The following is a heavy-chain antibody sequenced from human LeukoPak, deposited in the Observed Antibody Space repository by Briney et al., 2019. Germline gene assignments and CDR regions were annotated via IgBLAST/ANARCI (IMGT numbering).Heavy chain of an antibody. D-gene: IGHD6-19*01. J-gene: IGHJ3*02. CDR1: GGSISSHY. V-gene: IGHV4-59*11. CDR2: IYYSGRT. Sequence: SETLSLTCTVSGGSISSHYWSWIRQPPGMGLEWIGYIYYSGRTNYNPSLKSRVTISIDTSKSQFSPKLSSVTAADTAVYYCARGRAVMSWDAVDIWGQGTKVTVSS. CDR3: ARGRAVMSWDAVDI.